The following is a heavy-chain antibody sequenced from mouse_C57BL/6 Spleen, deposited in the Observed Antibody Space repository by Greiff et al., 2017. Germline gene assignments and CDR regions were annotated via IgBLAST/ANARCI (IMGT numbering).Heavy chain of an antibody. V-gene: IGHV10-1*01. CDR1: GFSFNTYA. Sequence: EVQLLESGGGLVQPKGSLKLSCAASGFSFNTYAMNWVRQAPGKGLEWVARIRSKSNNYATYYADSVKDRFTISRDDSESMLYLQMNNLKTEDTAMYYCVRSNWDGGYFDVWGTGTTVTVSS. CDR2: IRSKSNNYAT. J-gene: IGHJ1*03. D-gene: IGHD4-1*01. CDR3: VRSNWDGGYFDV.